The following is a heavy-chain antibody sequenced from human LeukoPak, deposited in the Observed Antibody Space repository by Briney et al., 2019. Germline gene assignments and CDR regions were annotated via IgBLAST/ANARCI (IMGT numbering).Heavy chain of an antibody. D-gene: IGHD6-13*01. J-gene: IGHJ4*02. CDR3: ASPHLYSSSWPLFDY. Sequence: PSETLSLTCTVSGGSISSSSYYWGWIRQPPGKGLEWIGSIYYSGSTYYNPSLKSRVTISVDTSKNQFSLKLSSVTAADTAVYYCASPHLYSSSWPLFDYWGQGTLVTVSS. CDR2: IYYSGST. CDR1: GGSISSSSYY. V-gene: IGHV4-39*01.